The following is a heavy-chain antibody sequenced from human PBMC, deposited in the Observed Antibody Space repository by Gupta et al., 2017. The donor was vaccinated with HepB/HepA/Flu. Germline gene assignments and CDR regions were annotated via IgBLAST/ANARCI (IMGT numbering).Heavy chain of an antibody. Sequence: EVQLVESGGGLVQPGGSLRLSCAASGFTVSSNSMSWVRQAPGKGLEWVSVIYSGGSTYYADSVKGRFTISRDNSKNTLYLQMNSLRAEDTAVYYCARVVVSGYFDYWGQGTLVTVSS. CDR1: GFTVSSNS. D-gene: IGHD2-15*01. CDR2: IYSGGST. CDR3: ARVVVSGYFDY. V-gene: IGHV3-66*01. J-gene: IGHJ4*02.